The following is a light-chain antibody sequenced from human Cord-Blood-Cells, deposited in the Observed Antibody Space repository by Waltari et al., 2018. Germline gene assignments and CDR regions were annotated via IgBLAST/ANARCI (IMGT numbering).Light chain of an antibody. V-gene: IGKV1-27*01. J-gene: IGKJ4*01. CDR1: RGISNY. CDR3: QKYNSAPLT. Sequence: DIQMNQSPSSLSASVGERVTITCRASRGISNYLAWYQQKHGKVPKLLIYAASTLQSGVPSRFSGSGSGTDFTLTISSLQPEDVATYYCQKYNSAPLTFGGGTKVEIK. CDR2: AAS.